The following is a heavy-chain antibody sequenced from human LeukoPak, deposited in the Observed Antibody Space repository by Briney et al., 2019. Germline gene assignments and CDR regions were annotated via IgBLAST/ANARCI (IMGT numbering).Heavy chain of an antibody. Sequence: APVKVSCKASGYTFNSYGISWVRQAPGQGLEWMGWISAYNGNTNCAQKLQGRVTMTTDTSTSTAYMELRSLRSDDTAVYYCARDAVGATTSRLFDYWGQGTLVTVSS. CDR3: ARDAVGATTSRLFDY. V-gene: IGHV1-18*01. CDR1: GYTFNSYG. CDR2: ISAYNGNT. J-gene: IGHJ4*02. D-gene: IGHD1-26*01.